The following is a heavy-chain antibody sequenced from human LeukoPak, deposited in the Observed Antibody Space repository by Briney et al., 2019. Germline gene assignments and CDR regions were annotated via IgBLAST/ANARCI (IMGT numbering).Heavy chain of an antibody. Sequence: SETLSLTCTVSGGSISGYYWNWIRQPPGERLEWIGHVYSNGNSNYNPSLKSRLTMSVDTSKTQSSLTLSSVTAADTAVYYCARLDVWGQGTTVTVSS. CDR1: GGSISGYY. J-gene: IGHJ6*02. V-gene: IGHV4-59*13. CDR2: VYSNGNS. CDR3: ARLDV.